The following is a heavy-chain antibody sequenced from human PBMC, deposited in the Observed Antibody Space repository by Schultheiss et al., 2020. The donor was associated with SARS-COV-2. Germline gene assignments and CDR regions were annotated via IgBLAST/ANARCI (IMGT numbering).Heavy chain of an antibody. D-gene: IGHD2-2*01. CDR3: ARNYRRPIVVPAAMVDY. J-gene: IGHJ4*02. CDR1: GFTVSSNY. V-gene: IGHV3-23*01. Sequence: GGSLRLSCAASGFTVSSNYMSWVRQAPGKGLEWVSAISGSGGSTYYADSVKGRFTISRDNSKNTLYLQMNSLRAEDTAVYYCARNYRRPIVVPAAMVDYWGQGTLVTVSS. CDR2: ISGSGGST.